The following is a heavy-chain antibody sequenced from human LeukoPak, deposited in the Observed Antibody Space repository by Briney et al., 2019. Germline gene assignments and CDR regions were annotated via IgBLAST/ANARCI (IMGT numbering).Heavy chain of an antibody. D-gene: IGHD3-22*01. CDR3: AKDGLYYDGSEHVYYFDS. J-gene: IGHJ4*02. CDR2: IIYSGGAT. CDR1: GFTFSRSA. V-gene: IGHV3-23*01. Sequence: GGSLRLSCAASGFTFSRSAMTWVRQGPGTGLEFVASIIYSGGATYYADSVKGRFTISRDNSKNTLYLQMDSLGAEDTALYYCAKDGLYYDGSEHVYYFDSWGQGTLVTVSS.